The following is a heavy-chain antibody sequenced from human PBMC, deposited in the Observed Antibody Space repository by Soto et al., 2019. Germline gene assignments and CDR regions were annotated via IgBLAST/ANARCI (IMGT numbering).Heavy chain of an antibody. CDR3: AKVAAAGMGYYYYGMDV. Sequence: GGSLRLSCAASGFTFSSYGMHWVRQAPGKGLEWVAVISYDGSNKYYADSVKGRFTISRDNSKNTLYLQMNSLRAEDTAVYYCAKVAAAGMGYYYYGMDVWGQGTTVTVSS. CDR1: GFTFSSYG. J-gene: IGHJ6*02. V-gene: IGHV3-30*18. D-gene: IGHD6-13*01. CDR2: ISYDGSNK.